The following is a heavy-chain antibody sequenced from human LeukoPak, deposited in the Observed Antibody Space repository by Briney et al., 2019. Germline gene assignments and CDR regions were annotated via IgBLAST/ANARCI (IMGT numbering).Heavy chain of an antibody. CDR2: ISYRGST. CDR1: AGSFTSGSCY. V-gene: IGHV4-61*01. J-gene: IGHJ4*02. D-gene: IGHD1-1*01. Sequence: SETLSLTCSVSAGSFTSGSCYWSWLRQPPGKELEWIGYISYRGSTNYNPSLKSRVSISGDTSKNQFSLRLGSVTAADTAVYYCARHKTGNIPYYFDYWGQGTLVTVPS. CDR3: ARHKTGNIPYYFDY.